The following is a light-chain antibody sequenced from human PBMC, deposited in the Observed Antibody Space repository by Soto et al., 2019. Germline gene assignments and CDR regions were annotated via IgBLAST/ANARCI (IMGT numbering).Light chain of an antibody. CDR2: GAK. V-gene: IGLV2-23*01. CDR3: CSFAGSGWV. Sequence: QSVLTQPASVSGSPGQSITISCTGTSSDIGSYDLVSWYQQYPGKAPQLMIFGAKTRPSGVSNRFSGSKSGNTASLTISGLQAEDEADYYCCSFAGSGWVFGGGTQLTVL. CDR1: SSDIGSYDL. J-gene: IGLJ3*02.